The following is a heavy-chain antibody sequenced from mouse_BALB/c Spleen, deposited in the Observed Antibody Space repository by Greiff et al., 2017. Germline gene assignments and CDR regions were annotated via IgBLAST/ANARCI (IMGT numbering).Heavy chain of an antibody. J-gene: IGHJ3*01. Sequence: VMLVESGPGLVQPSQSLSITCTVSGFSLTSYGVHWVRQSPGKGLEWLGVIWSGGSTDYNAAFISRLSISKDNSKSQVFFKMNSLQANDTAIYYCARSTMITGGFAYWGQGTLVTVSA. D-gene: IGHD2-4*01. CDR2: IWSGGST. CDR3: ARSTMITGGFAY. CDR1: GFSLTSYG. V-gene: IGHV2-2*02.